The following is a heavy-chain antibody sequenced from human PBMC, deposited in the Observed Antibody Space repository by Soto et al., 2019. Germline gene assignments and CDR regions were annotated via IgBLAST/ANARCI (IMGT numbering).Heavy chain of an antibody. CDR1: GYTSTSYY. D-gene: IGHD3-22*01. J-gene: IGHJ6*02. Sequence: ASVKVSCKASGYTSTSYYMHWVRQAPGQGLEWMGIINPSGGSTSYAQKFQGRVTMTRDTSTSTVYMELSSLRSEDTAVYYCARDLIDDSSGYYRRYYYYGMDVWGQGTTVTVSS. V-gene: IGHV1-46*01. CDR2: INPSGGST. CDR3: ARDLIDDSSGYYRRYYYYGMDV.